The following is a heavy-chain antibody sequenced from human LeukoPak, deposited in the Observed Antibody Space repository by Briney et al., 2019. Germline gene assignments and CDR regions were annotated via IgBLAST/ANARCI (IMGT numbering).Heavy chain of an antibody. D-gene: IGHD3-10*01. J-gene: IGHJ4*02. CDR2: IYGSGSGST. V-gene: IGHV4-59*01. CDR3: ARGGSYYNRPYDY. Sequence: PSETLSLTCTVSGGSISSYYWSWIRQPPGKGLEWVGYIYGSGSGSTKYNPSLKSRVTISVDTSKNQISLKLSSVTAADTAVYYCARGGSYYNRPYDYWGQGTLVTVSS. CDR1: GGSISSYY.